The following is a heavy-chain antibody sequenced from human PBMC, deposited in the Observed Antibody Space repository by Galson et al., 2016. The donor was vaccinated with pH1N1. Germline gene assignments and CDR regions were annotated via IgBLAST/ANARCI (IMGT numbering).Heavy chain of an antibody. CDR2: IYWNDDK. CDR3: AHTLYGDYVDWFDP. Sequence: PALVKPTQTLTLTCTFSGFSLSTNGVGVGWIRQPPGKALEWLALIYWNDDKRYSPSLKSKLVITKDTSKNQVVLTMTNMDPVDTATYYCAHTLYGDYVDWFDPWGQGTRVTVSS. V-gene: IGHV2-5*01. J-gene: IGHJ5*02. CDR1: GFSLSTNGVG. D-gene: IGHD4-17*01.